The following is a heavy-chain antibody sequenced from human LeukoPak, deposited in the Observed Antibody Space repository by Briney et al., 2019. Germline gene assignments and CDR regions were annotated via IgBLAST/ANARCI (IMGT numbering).Heavy chain of an antibody. CDR3: AIYCSSASCYSRGPK. V-gene: IGHV3-74*01. J-gene: IGHJ4*02. Sequence: GGSQRLSCAASGFTFSDYWMYWVRQAPGKGLVWVSYINSDGSNTNYADSVKGRFTVSRDNAKNTLYLQMDSLRAEDTAVYYCAIYCSSASCYSRGPKWGQGTLITVSS. CDR1: GFTFSDYW. CDR2: INSDGSNT. D-gene: IGHD2-2*01.